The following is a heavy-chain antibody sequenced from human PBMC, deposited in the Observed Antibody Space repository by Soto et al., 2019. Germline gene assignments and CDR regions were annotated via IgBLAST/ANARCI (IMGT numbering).Heavy chain of an antibody. CDR1: GFTFSSYE. Sequence: GGSLRLSCAASGFTFSSYEMNWVRQAPGKGLEWVSYISSSGSTIYYADSVKGRFTISRDNAKNSLYLQMNSLRAEDTAVYYCARDEVGIATYYGMDVWGQGTTVTVSS. CDR2: ISSSGSTI. D-gene: IGHD6-13*01. J-gene: IGHJ6*02. V-gene: IGHV3-48*03. CDR3: ARDEVGIATYYGMDV.